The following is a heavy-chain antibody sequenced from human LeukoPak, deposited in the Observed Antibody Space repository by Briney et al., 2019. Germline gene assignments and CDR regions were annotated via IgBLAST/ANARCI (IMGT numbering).Heavy chain of an antibody. CDR2: IYYSGST. Sequence: PSETLSLTCTVSGGSISSGGYYWSWIRQHPGKGLEWIGYIYYSGSTYYNPSLKSRVTISVDTSKNQFSLKLSSVTAADTAVYYCARGDSSGLPYFDYWGQGTLVTVSS. J-gene: IGHJ4*02. CDR1: GGSISSGGYY. CDR3: ARGDSSGLPYFDY. V-gene: IGHV4-31*03. D-gene: IGHD3-22*01.